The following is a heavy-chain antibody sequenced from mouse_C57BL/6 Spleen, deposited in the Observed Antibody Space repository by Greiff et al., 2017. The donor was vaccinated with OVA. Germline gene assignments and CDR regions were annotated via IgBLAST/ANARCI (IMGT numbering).Heavy chain of an antibody. CDR2: INYDGSST. CDR3: SRGFEYLDV. V-gene: IGHV5-16*01. CDR1: GFTFSDYY. Sequence: EVQLVESEGGLVQPGSSMKLSCTASGFTFSDYYMAWVRQVPEKGLEWVANINYDGSSTYYLDSLKSRFIISRDNAKNILYLQMSSLKSEDTATYYCSRGFEYLDVWGTGTTVTVSS. J-gene: IGHJ1*03.